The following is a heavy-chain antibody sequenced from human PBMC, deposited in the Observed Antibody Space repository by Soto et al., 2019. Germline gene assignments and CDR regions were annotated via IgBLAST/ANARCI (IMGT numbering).Heavy chain of an antibody. J-gene: IGHJ5*02. Sequence: PSETLSLTCTVSGGSIRGYYWSWIRQTPGKGLEWVGHIYYTGSTNYNPSLKSRLTISVDTSKNQFYLKLSSVTAADTAMYYRAMTKTTLYNWFDPWGQGTQVTVSS. CDR1: GGSIRGYY. V-gene: IGHV4-59*08. CDR3: AMTKTTLYNWFDP. CDR2: IYYTGST. D-gene: IGHD1-7*01.